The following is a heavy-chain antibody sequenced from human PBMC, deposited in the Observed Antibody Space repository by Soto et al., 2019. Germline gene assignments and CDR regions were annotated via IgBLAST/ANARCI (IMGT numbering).Heavy chain of an antibody. CDR1: GFTFSSYA. CDR3: ARDRIAVADNSGEFDY. V-gene: IGHV3-30-3*01. D-gene: IGHD6-19*01. CDR2: ISYDGSNK. Sequence: VQLVESGGGVVQPGRSLRLSCAASGFTFSSYAMHWVRQAPGKGLEWVAVISYDGSNKYYADSVKGRFTISRDNSKNTLYLQMNSLRAEDTAVYYCARDRIAVADNSGEFDYWGQGTLVTVSS. J-gene: IGHJ4*02.